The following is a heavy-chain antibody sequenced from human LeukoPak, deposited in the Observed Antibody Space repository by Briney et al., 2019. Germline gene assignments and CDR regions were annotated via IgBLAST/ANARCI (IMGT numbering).Heavy chain of an antibody. CDR2: INPSSGGT. Sequence: ASVNVSCKASGYTFTSYGISWVRQAPGQGLEWMGWINPSSGGTNYAQKFQGWVTMTRDTSISTAYMELSRLRSDDTAVYYCARNRYSYGSGGSTDYFDYWGQGTLVTVSS. CDR1: GYTFTSYG. D-gene: IGHD5-18*01. J-gene: IGHJ4*02. CDR3: ARNRYSYGSGGSTDYFDY. V-gene: IGHV1-2*04.